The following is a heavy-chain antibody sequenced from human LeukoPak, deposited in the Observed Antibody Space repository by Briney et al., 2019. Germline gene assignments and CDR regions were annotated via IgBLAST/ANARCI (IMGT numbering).Heavy chain of an antibody. CDR2: VSTDHGNT. CDR3: ARGYDFWSGPPFGY. Sequence: ASVKVSCKASGYTFTSYDLSWVRQAPGQGLEWMGWVSTDHGNTNYAQKFQGRVTMTRDASISTAYMELSRLRSDDTAVYYCARGYDFWSGPPFGYWGQGTLVTVSS. D-gene: IGHD3-3*01. CDR1: GYTFTSYD. J-gene: IGHJ4*02. V-gene: IGHV1-18*04.